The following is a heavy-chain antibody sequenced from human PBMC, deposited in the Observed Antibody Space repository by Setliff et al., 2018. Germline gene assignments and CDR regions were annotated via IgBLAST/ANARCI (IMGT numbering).Heavy chain of an antibody. CDR3: ARDRRNIVVAVVNAAFDI. Sequence: ASVKVSCKASSYTFSSYGISWVRQAPGQGLEWMGWISAYNGDTNYAQNLQGRVTMTPDTSTSTAYMELRSLRSDDTAVYYCARDRRNIVVAVVNAAFDIWGQGTMVTVSS. CDR2: ISAYNGDT. J-gene: IGHJ3*02. CDR1: SYTFSSYG. D-gene: IGHD2-15*01. V-gene: IGHV1-18*01.